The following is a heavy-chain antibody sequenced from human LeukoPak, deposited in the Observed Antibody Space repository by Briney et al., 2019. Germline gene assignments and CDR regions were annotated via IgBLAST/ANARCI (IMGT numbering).Heavy chain of an antibody. Sequence: SETLSLTCTVSGGSISSSSYYWGWIRQPPGKGLEWIATFYYNGGIYYNPSLASRVTTSVDASKNHFTLKLTSVTAADTAVYFCARHGEEVAPGNLYNWFDPWGQGTLVTVSS. CDR1: GGSISSSSYY. CDR3: ARHGEEVAPGNLYNWFDP. V-gene: IGHV4-39*02. CDR2: FYYNGGI. J-gene: IGHJ5*02. D-gene: IGHD5-24*01.